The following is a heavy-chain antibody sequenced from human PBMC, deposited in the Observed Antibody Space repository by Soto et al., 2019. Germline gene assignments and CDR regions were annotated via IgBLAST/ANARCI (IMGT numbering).Heavy chain of an antibody. V-gene: IGHV4-59*01. CDR3: ARALGYYYGLWSFDY. J-gene: IGHJ4*02. D-gene: IGHD3-10*01. CDR2: IYYSGST. CDR1: GGSISSYY. Sequence: SETLSLTCTVSGGSISSYYWSWIRQPPGKGLEWIGYIYYSGSTNYNPSLKSRVTISVDTSKNQFSLKLSSVTAADTAVYYCARALGYYYGLWSFDYWGQGTLVTVSS.